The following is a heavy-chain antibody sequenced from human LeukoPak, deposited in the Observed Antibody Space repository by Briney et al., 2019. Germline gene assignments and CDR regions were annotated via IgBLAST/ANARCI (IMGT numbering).Heavy chain of an antibody. CDR1: GFTFSSYW. V-gene: IGHV3-7*03. CDR2: IKQDGSEK. D-gene: IGHD2-2*01. J-gene: IGHJ4*02. CDR3: AKGGQGVVPAAIAY. Sequence: GGSLRLSCAASGFTFSSYWMSWVRQAPGKGLEWVANIKQDGSEKYYVDSVKGRFTISRDNAKNSLYLQMNSLRAEDTAVYYCAKGGQGVVPAAIAYWGQGTLVTVSS.